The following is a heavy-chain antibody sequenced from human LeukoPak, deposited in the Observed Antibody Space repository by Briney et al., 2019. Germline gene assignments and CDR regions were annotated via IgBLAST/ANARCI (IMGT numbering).Heavy chain of an antibody. CDR2: IIPILGIA. J-gene: IGHJ4*02. V-gene: IGHV1-69*04. CDR3: ARDFPGEGLTGLTLLGY. D-gene: IGHD3-9*01. Sequence: SVKVSCKASGGTFSSYAISWVRQAPGQGLEWMGRIIPILGIANYAQKFQGRVTITADKSTSTAYMELSSLRSEDTAVYYCARDFPGEGLTGLTLLGYWGQGTLVTVSS. CDR1: GGTFSSYA.